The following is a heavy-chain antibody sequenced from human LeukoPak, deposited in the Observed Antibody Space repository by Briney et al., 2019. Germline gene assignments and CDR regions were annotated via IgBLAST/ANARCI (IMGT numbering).Heavy chain of an antibody. D-gene: IGHD3-10*01. J-gene: IGHJ5*02. Sequence: SETLSLTCTVSGGSISSYYWSWIRQPPGKGLEWIGYIYYSGSTNYNPSLKSRVTISVDTSKNQFSLKLSSVNAADTAVYYCARAAPPTMVRGVIAHNWFDPWGQGTLVTVPS. CDR1: GGSISSYY. CDR2: IYYSGST. CDR3: ARAAPPTMVRGVIAHNWFDP. V-gene: IGHV4-59*01.